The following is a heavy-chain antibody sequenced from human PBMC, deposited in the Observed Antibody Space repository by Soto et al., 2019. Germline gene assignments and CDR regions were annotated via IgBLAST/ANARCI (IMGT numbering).Heavy chain of an antibody. Sequence: SETLSLTCAVYGGSFSYYHGSWIRQPPGKGLEWIGEINHSGSTNYNPSLKSRVTISVDTSKNQLSLKLSSVTAADTAVYYCGGITVPDWGQGTLVTVSS. CDR1: GGSFSYYH. CDR3: GGITVPD. J-gene: IGHJ4*02. D-gene: IGHD6-19*01. CDR2: INHSGST. V-gene: IGHV4-34*01.